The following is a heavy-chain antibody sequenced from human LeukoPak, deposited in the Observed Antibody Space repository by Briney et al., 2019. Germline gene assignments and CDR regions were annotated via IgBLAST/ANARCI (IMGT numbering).Heavy chain of an antibody. CDR2: IYYSGST. Sequence: SETLSLTCTVSGGSISSYYWSWIRQPPGKGLEWIGYIYYSGSTNYNPSLKSRVTISVDTSKNQFSLKLSSVTAADTAMYYCARDAVGDYFDYWGQGTLVTVSS. V-gene: IGHV4-59*01. CDR1: GGSISSYY. D-gene: IGHD1-26*01. J-gene: IGHJ4*02. CDR3: ARDAVGDYFDY.